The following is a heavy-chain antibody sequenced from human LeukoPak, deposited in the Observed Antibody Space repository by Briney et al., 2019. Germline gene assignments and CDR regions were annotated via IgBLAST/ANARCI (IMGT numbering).Heavy chain of an antibody. CDR3: ARDPGNYYDSSGFYYG. J-gene: IGHJ4*02. D-gene: IGHD3-22*01. V-gene: IGHV3-30*01. Sequence: GGSLRLSCAASGFTFSSYAMHWVRQAPGKGLEWVAVISYDGSNKYYADSVKGRFTISRDNSKNTLYLQMNSLRAEDTAVYYCARDPGNYYDSSGFYYGWGQGTLVTVSS. CDR2: ISYDGSNK. CDR1: GFTFSSYA.